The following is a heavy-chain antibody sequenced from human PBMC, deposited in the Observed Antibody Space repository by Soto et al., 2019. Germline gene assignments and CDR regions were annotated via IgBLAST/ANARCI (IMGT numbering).Heavy chain of an antibody. V-gene: IGHV1-69*02. CDR1: GGTFSSYT. D-gene: IGHD3-10*01. Sequence: QVQLVQSGAEVKKPGSSVKVSCKASGGTFSSYTISWVRQAPGQGLEWMGRIIPILGIANYAQKFQGRVTITADKSTSTAYMELSSLRSEDTAVYYCASETGEMVPFDYWGQGTLVTVSS. CDR2: IIPILGIA. J-gene: IGHJ4*02. CDR3: ASETGEMVPFDY.